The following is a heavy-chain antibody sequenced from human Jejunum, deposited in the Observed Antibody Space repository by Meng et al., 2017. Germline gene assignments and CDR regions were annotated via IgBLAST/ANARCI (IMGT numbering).Heavy chain of an antibody. V-gene: IGHV1-2*02. D-gene: IGHD1-1*01. J-gene: IGHJ4*02. CDR2: MNAKSGGT. CDR3: VRENWYFGS. CDR1: GYNFIDYY. Sequence: ASVKVSCKASGYNFIDYYIHWVRQAPGQGLEWVGSMNAKSGGTAYGQNFQGRVSLTRDTATTTAYMELSNLRSDDTAVYYCVRENWYFGSWGQGTLVTVSS.